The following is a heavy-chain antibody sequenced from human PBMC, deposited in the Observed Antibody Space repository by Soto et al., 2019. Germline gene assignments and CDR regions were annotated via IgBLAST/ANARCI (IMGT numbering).Heavy chain of an antibody. CDR1: GYTFTSYY. J-gene: IGHJ6*02. CDR3: ASLPGSCSGGSCPGDYYYYGMDV. CDR2: INPSGGST. D-gene: IGHD2-15*01. Sequence: ASVKVSCKASGYTFTSYYMHWVRQAPGQGLEWMGIINPSGGSTSYAQKFQGRVTMTRDTSTSTVYMELSSLRSEDTAVYYCASLPGSCSGGSCPGDYYYYGMDVWGQGTTVTVSS. V-gene: IGHV1-46*01.